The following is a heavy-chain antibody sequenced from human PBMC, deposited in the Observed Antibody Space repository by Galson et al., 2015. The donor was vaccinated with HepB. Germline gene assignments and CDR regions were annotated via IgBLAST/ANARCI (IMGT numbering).Heavy chain of an antibody. CDR2: INAGGAGT. V-gene: IGHV3-23*01. Sequence: SLRLSCAASGFIFSTYAMTWVRQAPGKGLEWVSSINAGGAGTYYADSVKGRYTTSRDNSKNTLYLQMNSLRAEDSAIYYCARARYSESVRDGDVWGKGTTVTVSS. J-gene: IGHJ6*04. CDR1: GFIFSTYA. D-gene: IGHD1-26*01. CDR3: ARARYSESVRDGDV.